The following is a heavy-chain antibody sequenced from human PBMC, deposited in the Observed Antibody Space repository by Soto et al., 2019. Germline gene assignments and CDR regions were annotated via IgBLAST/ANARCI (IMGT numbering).Heavy chain of an antibody. CDR3: AERYEQQLLQYYFDY. V-gene: IGHV4-31*03. J-gene: IGHJ4*02. CDR2: IYYSGST. Sequence: SETLSLTCTVSGGSISSGGYYWTWIRQHPGRGLEWIGYIYYSGSTYYNPSLKSRVTISVDTSKNQFSLKLSSVTAADTAVYYCAERYEQQLLQYYFDYWGQGTLVTVSS. D-gene: IGHD6-13*01. CDR1: GGSISSGGYY.